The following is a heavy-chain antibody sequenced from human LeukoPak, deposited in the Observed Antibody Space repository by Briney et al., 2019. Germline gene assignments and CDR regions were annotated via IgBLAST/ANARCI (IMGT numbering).Heavy chain of an antibody. CDR2: ISGSGGST. CDR1: GFTFSSYA. CDR3: AKAWALYGDIDFDY. V-gene: IGHV3-23*01. D-gene: IGHD4-17*01. Sequence: GGSLGLSCAASGFTFSSYAMSWVRQAPGKGLEWVSAISGSGGSTYYADSVKGRFTISRDNSKNTLYLQMNSLRAEDTAVYYCAKAWALYGDIDFDYWGQGTLVTVSS. J-gene: IGHJ4*02.